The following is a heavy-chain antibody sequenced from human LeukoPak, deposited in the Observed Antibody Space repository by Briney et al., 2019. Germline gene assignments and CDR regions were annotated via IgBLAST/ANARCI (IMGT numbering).Heavy chain of an antibody. Sequence: ASVKVSCKASGHTFTSYGISWVRQAPGQGLEWMGWISAYNGNTNYAQKLQGRVTMTTDTSTSTAYMELRSLRSDDTAVYYCARDYDFWSGLTVRGAFDIWGQGTMVTVSS. CDR1: GHTFTSYG. J-gene: IGHJ3*02. V-gene: IGHV1-18*01. CDR3: ARDYDFWSGLTVRGAFDI. D-gene: IGHD3-3*01. CDR2: ISAYNGNT.